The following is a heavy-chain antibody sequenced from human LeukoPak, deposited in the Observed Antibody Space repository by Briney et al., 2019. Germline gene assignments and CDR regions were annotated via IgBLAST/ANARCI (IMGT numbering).Heavy chain of an antibody. CDR2: IYPSDSDT. Sequence: GDSLKISCKGSGYSFTSYWIGWVRQMPGKGLEWMGIIYPSDSDTRYSPSFQGQVTISADKSISTAYLQWNSVKASDNAMYYCARRIAVAGADGFDYWGQGTLVTVSS. J-gene: IGHJ4*02. V-gene: IGHV5-51*01. CDR1: GYSFTSYW. D-gene: IGHD6-19*01. CDR3: ARRIAVAGADGFDY.